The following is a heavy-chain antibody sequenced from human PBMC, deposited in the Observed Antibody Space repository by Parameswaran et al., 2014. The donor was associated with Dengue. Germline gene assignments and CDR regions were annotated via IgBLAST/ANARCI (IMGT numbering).Heavy chain of an antibody. V-gene: IGHV7-4-1*02. CDR3: ARGGWLQFIGYYYGMDV. Sequence: WVRQAPGQGLEWMGWINTNTGNPTYAQGFTERFVFSLDTSVSTAYLQISSLKAEDTAVYYCARGGWLQFIGYYYGMDVWGQGTTVTVSS. D-gene: IGHD5-24*01. J-gene: IGHJ6*02. CDR2: INTNTGNP.